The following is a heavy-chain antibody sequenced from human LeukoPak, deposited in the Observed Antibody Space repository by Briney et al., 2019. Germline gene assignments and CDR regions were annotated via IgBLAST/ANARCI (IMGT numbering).Heavy chain of an antibody. V-gene: IGHV4-39*07. CDR1: GGSISSSSYY. Sequence: SETLSLTCTVSGGSISSSSYYWGWIRQPPGKGLEWIGNIYYSGSTYYNPSLKSRVTISVDTSKNQFSLKLSSVTAADTAVYYCARMVATTWAERDYFDYWGQGTLVTVSS. CDR3: ARMVATTWAERDYFDY. J-gene: IGHJ4*02. D-gene: IGHD5-12*01. CDR2: IYYSGST.